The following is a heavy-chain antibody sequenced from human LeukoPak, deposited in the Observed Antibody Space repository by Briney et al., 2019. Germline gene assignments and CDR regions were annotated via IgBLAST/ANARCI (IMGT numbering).Heavy chain of an antibody. CDR1: GGSISSYY. V-gene: IGHV4-59*08. CDR3: ARALPPFMGLRLGESDAFDI. Sequence: PSETLSLTCSISGGSISSYYWSWIRQPPGKGLEWIGYIYYSGSTNYYPSLESRVTISLDTSKKQFSLKLSSVTAADTAVYYCARALPPFMGLRLGESDAFDIWGQGTMVTVSS. J-gene: IGHJ3*02. D-gene: IGHD3-16*01. CDR2: IYYSGST.